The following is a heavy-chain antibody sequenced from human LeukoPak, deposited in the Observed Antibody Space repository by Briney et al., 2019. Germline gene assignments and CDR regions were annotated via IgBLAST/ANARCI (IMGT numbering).Heavy chain of an antibody. Sequence: GGSLRLSCAASGFTFSSYAMSWVRQAPGKGLEWVSAISGSGASTYYADSVKGRFTISRDNVKNTLYLQMNSLRAEDTAIYYCAKQRASYGYVFDYWGQGTLVTVSP. CDR3: AKQRASYGYVFDY. J-gene: IGHJ4*02. CDR2: ISGSGAST. CDR1: GFTFSSYA. V-gene: IGHV3-23*01. D-gene: IGHD5-18*01.